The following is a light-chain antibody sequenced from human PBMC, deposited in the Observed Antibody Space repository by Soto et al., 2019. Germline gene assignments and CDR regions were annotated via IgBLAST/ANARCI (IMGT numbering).Light chain of an antibody. CDR2: DVG. J-gene: IGLJ1*01. CDR1: RSDIGIYDY. Sequence: QSALTQPRSVSGSPGQSVTISCTGTRSDIGIYDYVSWCQHHPNTAPKLIIYDVGERPSGVPDRFSGSKSGNTASLLISGLQAEDEADYFCCSYAGTYSYVFGSGTKLTVL. V-gene: IGLV2-11*01. CDR3: CSYAGTYSYV.